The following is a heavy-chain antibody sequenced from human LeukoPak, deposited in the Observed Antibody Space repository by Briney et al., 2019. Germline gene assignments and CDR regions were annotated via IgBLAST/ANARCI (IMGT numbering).Heavy chain of an antibody. Sequence: GGSLRLSCVASGFTFSSYWMHWVRHDPRKGLVWVSRISGDGRNINYADSVRGRFTISRDNAKNTLYLQMNTLRVEDTAVYYCTRDLMDYDVSTGLHHYYMDVWGQGTTVTVSS. CDR3: TRDLMDYDVSTGLHHYYMDV. J-gene: IGHJ6*02. CDR1: GFTFSSYW. CDR2: ISGDGRNI. D-gene: IGHD3-9*01. V-gene: IGHV3-74*01.